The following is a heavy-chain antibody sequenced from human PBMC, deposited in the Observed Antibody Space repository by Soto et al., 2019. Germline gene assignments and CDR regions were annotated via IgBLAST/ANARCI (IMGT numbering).Heavy chain of an antibody. CDR1: GYTFTSYD. D-gene: IGHD2-21*02. CDR3: AREGGGAYCGGDCQAWFDP. J-gene: IGHJ5*02. V-gene: IGHV1-8*01. CDR2: MNPNSGNT. Sequence: GASVKVSCKASGYTFTSYDINWVRQATGQGLEWMGWMNPNSGNTGYAQKFQGRVTMTRNTSISTAYMELSSLRSEDTAVYYCAREGGGAYCGGDCQAWFDPWGQGTLVPVSS.